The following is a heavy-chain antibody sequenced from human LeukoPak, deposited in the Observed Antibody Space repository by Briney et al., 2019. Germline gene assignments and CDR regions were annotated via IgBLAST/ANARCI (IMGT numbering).Heavy chain of an antibody. Sequence: SETLSLTCAVSGGSISSSNWWSWVRQPPGKGLEWIGEIYHSGSTNYNPSLESRVTISVDKSKNQFSLKLSSVTAADTAVYYCARDTVVVPAATGVNWFDPWGQGTLVTVSS. CDR1: GGSISSSNW. J-gene: IGHJ5*02. CDR2: IYHSGST. V-gene: IGHV4-4*02. CDR3: ARDTVVVPAATGVNWFDP. D-gene: IGHD2-2*01.